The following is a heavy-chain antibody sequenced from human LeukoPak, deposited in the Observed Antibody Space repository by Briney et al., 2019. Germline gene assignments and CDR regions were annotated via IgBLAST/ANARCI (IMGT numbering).Heavy chain of an antibody. Sequence: SETLSLTCAVSGGSIRTNKLYWGWSRQPPGKGVEWIDIVYYSGSTYYNPSRKSRVTISVDTSKNQFSLKLTSVPAADTALYYCASGITRRRTFDIWGQGTMVTVSS. V-gene: IGHV4-39*07. CDR1: GGSIRTNKLY. D-gene: IGHD3-10*01. CDR3: ASGITRRRTFDI. CDR2: VYYSGST. J-gene: IGHJ3*02.